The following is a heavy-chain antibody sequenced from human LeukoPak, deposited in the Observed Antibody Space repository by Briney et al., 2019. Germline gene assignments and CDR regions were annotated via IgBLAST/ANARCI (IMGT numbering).Heavy chain of an antibody. CDR2: ISAYNGNT. CDR3: ARDRIVVVPAAPLHYYMDV. CDR1: GGTFRNYA. D-gene: IGHD2-2*01. Sequence: ASVKVSCKASGGTFRNYAISWVRQAPGQGLEWMGWISAYNGNTNYAQKLQGRVTMTTDTSTSTAYMELRSLRSDDTAVYYCARDRIVVVPAAPLHYYMDVWGKGTTVTVSS. J-gene: IGHJ6*03. V-gene: IGHV1-18*01.